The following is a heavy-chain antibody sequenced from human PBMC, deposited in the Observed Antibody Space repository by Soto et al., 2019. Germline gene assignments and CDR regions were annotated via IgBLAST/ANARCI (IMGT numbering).Heavy chain of an antibody. CDR1: GGSLSNANYF. D-gene: IGHD2-21*01. Sequence: SETLSLTCSVSGGSLSNANYFWSWTLQHPGKGLEWIGYIYYTGSTVYNPTLKSRLTISVDTSKSQCALDLSSVTAADTAIYSCERVYISSCGGHSCPGWFDPWVQGTLVTV. V-gene: IGHV4-31*03. CDR3: ERVYISSCGGHSCPGWFDP. J-gene: IGHJ5*02. CDR2: IYYTGST.